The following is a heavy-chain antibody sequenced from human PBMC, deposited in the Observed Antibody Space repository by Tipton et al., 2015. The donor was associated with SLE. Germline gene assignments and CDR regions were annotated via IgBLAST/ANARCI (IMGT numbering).Heavy chain of an antibody. D-gene: IGHD3-22*01. CDR1: GGSISSYY. CDR2: IYYSGST. V-gene: IGHV4-59*01. CDR3: ARAQSSGYWYDAFDI. Sequence: TLSLTCTVSGGSISSYYWSWIRQPPGKGLEWIGYIYYSGSTNYNPSLKSRVTISVDTSKNQFSLKLSSVTAADTAVYYCARAQSSGYWYDAFDIWGQGTMVTVPS. J-gene: IGHJ3*02.